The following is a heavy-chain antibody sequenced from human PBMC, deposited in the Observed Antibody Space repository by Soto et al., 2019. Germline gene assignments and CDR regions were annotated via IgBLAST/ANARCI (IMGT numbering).Heavy chain of an antibody. CDR3: ARGITMVRGVIITYAFDI. CDR2: IYYSGST. CDR1: GGSISSYY. V-gene: IGHV4-59*01. J-gene: IGHJ3*02. D-gene: IGHD3-10*01. Sequence: SETLSLTCTVSGGSISSYYWSWIRQPPGKGLEWIGYIYYSGSTNYNPSLKSRVTISVGTSKNQFSLKLSSVTAADTAVYYCARGITMVRGVIITYAFDIWGQGTMVTVSS.